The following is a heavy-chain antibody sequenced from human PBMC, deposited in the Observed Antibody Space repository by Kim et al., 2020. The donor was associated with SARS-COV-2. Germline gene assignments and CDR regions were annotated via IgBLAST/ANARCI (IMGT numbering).Heavy chain of an antibody. V-gene: IGHV4-59*13. CDR2: IYYSGST. Sequence: SETLSLTCTVSGGSISSYYWSWIRQPPGKGLEWIGYIYYSGSTNYNPSLKSRVTISVDTSKNQFSLKLSSVTAADTAVYYCARSIAVAGLYRRYYFDYWGQGTLVTVSS. D-gene: IGHD6-19*01. CDR3: ARSIAVAGLYRRYYFDY. J-gene: IGHJ4*02. CDR1: GGSISSYY.